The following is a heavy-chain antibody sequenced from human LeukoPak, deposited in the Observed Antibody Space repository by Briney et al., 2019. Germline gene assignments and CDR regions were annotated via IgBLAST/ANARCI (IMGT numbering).Heavy chain of an antibody. D-gene: IGHD4/OR15-4a*01. V-gene: IGHV4-59*12. CDR2: IYYSGDT. J-gene: IGHJ5*02. CDR1: GGSISSYY. Sequence: PSETLSLTCTVSGGSISSYYWSWIRQPPGKGLEWIGYIYYSGDTNYNPSLGSRVTILVDTSKNQFSLKLRSVTAADTAVYYCATYTNYKNWIDPWGQGTLVTVSS. CDR3: ATYTNYKNWIDP.